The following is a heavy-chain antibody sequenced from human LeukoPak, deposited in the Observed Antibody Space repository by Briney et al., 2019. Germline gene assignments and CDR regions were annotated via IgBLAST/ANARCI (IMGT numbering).Heavy chain of an antibody. CDR3: AKDMAMVRGVMVGWYFDL. J-gene: IGHJ2*01. CDR2: ISGSPGST. V-gene: IGHV3-23*01. D-gene: IGHD3-10*01. CDR1: GFTFSSYG. Sequence: PGGSLRLSCAASGFTFSSYGMHWVRQAPGKGLEWVSAISGSPGSTYYADSVKGRFTISRDNAKNSLYLQMNSLRAEDTALYYCAKDMAMVRGVMVGWYFDLWGRGTLVTVSS.